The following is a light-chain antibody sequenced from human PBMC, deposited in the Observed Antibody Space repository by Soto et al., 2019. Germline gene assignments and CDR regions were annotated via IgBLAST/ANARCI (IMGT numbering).Light chain of an antibody. J-gene: IGLJ3*02. CDR1: SSDVGNYNY. CDR2: EVT. Sequence: QSALTQPASVSGSPGQSITISCTGTSSDVGNYNYVSWYQQHPGKAPKLMIYEVTDRPSGVSNRFSGSKSGNTASLTISGLQAEAGADYNCGPYTSSGTWVLGGGTKLPFL. CDR3: GPYTSSGTWV. V-gene: IGLV2-14*01.